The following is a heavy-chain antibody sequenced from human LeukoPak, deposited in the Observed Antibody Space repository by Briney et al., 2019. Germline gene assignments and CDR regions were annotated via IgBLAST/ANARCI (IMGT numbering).Heavy chain of an antibody. V-gene: IGHV3-23*01. J-gene: IGHJ4*02. CDR2: ISGSGGRI. D-gene: IGHD1-26*01. CDR1: GFTFSSYA. Sequence: GGSLRLSCAASGFTFSSYAMIWVRQAPGKGLEWVSAISGSGGRIYYGASVKRRFTISRDNPKNTLNLQRNSVRAEDTAVYYFATSKYSGSYWGQGTLVTVSS. CDR3: ATSKYSGSY.